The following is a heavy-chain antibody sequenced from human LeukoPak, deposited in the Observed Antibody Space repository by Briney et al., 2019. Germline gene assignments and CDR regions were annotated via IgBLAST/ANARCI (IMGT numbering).Heavy chain of an antibody. CDR3: ASIAVVVAATHYFDY. CDR1: GGSFSGYY. V-gene: IGHV4-34*01. D-gene: IGHD2-15*01. CDR2: INHSGST. Sequence: PSETLSLTCAVCGGSFSGYYWSWIRQPPGKGLEWIGEINHSGSTNYNPSLKSRVTISVDTSKNQFSLKLSSVTAADTAVYYCASIAVVVAATHYFDYWGQGTLVTVSS. J-gene: IGHJ4*02.